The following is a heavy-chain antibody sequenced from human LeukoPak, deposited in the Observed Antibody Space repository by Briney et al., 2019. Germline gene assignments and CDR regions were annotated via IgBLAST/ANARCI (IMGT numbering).Heavy chain of an antibody. CDR3: ARAMVTSKNGLEY. Sequence: RGSLRLSCAASGFTYSAYWMTWVRQAPGKGLEWVANIKQDGSEKYYVDSVKGRFTISRDNAKNSLYLQMNSLRAEDTAVYYCARAMVTSKNGLEYWGQGILVSVSS. D-gene: IGHD5-18*01. J-gene: IGHJ4*02. CDR2: IKQDGSEK. V-gene: IGHV3-7*01. CDR1: GFTYSAYW.